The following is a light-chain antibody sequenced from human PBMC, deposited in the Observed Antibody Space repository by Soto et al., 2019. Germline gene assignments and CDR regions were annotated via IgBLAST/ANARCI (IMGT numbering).Light chain of an antibody. J-gene: IGKJ3*01. CDR1: QRVLYASNYKNY. V-gene: IGKV4-1*01. Sequence: DIVMTQSPDSLSVSLGARATISCKSSQRVLYASNYKNYLAWYQQKPGQPPKLLIYWASTRESGVPDRFSGSGSGTECTLTISSLQAEDVAVYYCQQYYSSPFTFGPGTKVEI. CDR3: QQYYSSPFT. CDR2: WAS.